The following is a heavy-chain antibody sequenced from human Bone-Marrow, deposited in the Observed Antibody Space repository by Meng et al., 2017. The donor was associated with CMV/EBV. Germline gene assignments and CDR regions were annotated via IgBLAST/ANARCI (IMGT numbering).Heavy chain of an antibody. CDR2: IRYDGSNK. V-gene: IGHV3-30*02. Sequence: GESLKISCAASGFTFSSYGMHWVRQAPGKGLEWVAFIRYDGSNKYYADSVKGRFTISRDNSKNTLYLQMNSLRAEDTAVYYCATLDDIVVVPAAKRLLSPQRFYDYWDQGTLATVSS. D-gene: IGHD2-2*01. CDR1: GFTFSSYG. J-gene: IGHJ4*02. CDR3: ATLDDIVVVPAAKRLLSPQRFYDY.